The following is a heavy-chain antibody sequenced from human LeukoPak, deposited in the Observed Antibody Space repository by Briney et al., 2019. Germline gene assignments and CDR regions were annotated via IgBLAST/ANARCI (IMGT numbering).Heavy chain of an antibody. CDR3: ARDTYYYDSSGYIVFDY. J-gene: IGHJ4*02. V-gene: IGHV4-59*12. CDR2: IYYSGST. CDR1: GGSISSYY. D-gene: IGHD3-22*01. Sequence: PSETLSLTCTVSGGSISSYYWSWIRQPPGKGLEWIGYIYYSGSTNYNPSLKSRVTMSVDTSKNQFSLKLSSVTAADTAVYYCARDTYYYDSSGYIVFDYWGQGTLVTVSS.